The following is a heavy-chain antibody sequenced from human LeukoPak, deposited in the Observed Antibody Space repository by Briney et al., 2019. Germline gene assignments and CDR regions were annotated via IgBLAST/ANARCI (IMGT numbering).Heavy chain of an antibody. Sequence: SETLSLTCTVSGGSISSGSYYWSWIRQPAGKGLEWIGRIYTRGSINYNPSLKSRVTISVDTSKNQFSLKLSSVTAADTAVYYCARTVAGNYYYYGMDVWGQGTTVTVSS. V-gene: IGHV4-61*02. D-gene: IGHD6-19*01. J-gene: IGHJ6*02. CDR3: ARTVAGNYYYYGMDV. CDR1: GGSISSGSYY. CDR2: IYTRGSI.